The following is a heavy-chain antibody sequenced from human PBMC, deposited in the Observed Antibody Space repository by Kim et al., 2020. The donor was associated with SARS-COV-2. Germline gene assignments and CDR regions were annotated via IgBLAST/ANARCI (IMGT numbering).Heavy chain of an antibody. D-gene: IGHD5-12*01. V-gene: IGHV3-21*01. CDR3: ARGGYSGYDYGYFDY. J-gene: IGHJ4*02. Sequence: DSGKGRFTISRDNAKNSLYLQMNSLRAEDTAVYYCARGGYSGYDYGYFDYWGQGTLVTVSS.